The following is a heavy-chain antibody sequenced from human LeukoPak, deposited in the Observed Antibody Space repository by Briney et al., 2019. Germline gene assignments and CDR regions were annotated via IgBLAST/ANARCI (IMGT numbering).Heavy chain of an antibody. D-gene: IGHD3-10*01. CDR1: DFSLVSPRMG. CDR2: IFSTDEK. J-gene: IGHJ6*02. CDR3: AQDRYGYYGMDV. V-gene: IGHV2-26*01. Sequence: ESGPTLVNPTATLTLTCTVSDFSLVSPRMGVSWIRQPPGKALEWLAHIFSTDEKSYSISLGSRLTISKDNSKSQVVLIMTNMDPVDTATYYCAQDRYGYYGMDVWGQGITVTVSS.